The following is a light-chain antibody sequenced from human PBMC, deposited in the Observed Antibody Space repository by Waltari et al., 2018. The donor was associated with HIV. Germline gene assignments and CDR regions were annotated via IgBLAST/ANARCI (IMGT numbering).Light chain of an antibody. CDR3: QSAHNSHTI. J-gene: IGLJ2*01. CDR1: ALSRHF. CDR2: QDV. V-gene: IGLV3-25*03. Sequence: SYDLTQAHSVSVTPGQTAKIPCSGDALSRHFVSWYRQKPGQAPMMIIFQDVQRPSGIPARFSASTSGTIATLTISEVQAEDEADYYCQSAHNSHTIFGGGTKLTVL.